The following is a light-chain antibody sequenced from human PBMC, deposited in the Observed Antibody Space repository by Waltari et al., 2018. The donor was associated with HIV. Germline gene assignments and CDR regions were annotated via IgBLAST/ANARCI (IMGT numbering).Light chain of an antibody. J-gene: IGKJ1*01. V-gene: IGKV3D-15*01. CDR1: QTVNNN. Sequence: EVVLTQSPSTLSVSLGEGASLSCRASQTVNNNLAWYQQRPGQAPRLLIYDASRMATAIPDRFSGSGSGTEFNLTISSLQSEDLALYVCQQYKKWPETFGLGTKVEIK. CDR2: DAS. CDR3: QQYKKWPET.